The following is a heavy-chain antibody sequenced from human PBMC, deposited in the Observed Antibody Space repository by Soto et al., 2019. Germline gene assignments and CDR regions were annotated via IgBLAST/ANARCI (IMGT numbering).Heavy chain of an antibody. Sequence: SVKVSCKASGYTFTSYGISWVRQAPGQGLEWMGGIIPIFGTANYAQKFQGRVTITADESTSTAYMELSSLRSEDTAVYYCARESASPIAVAGTCSLDYWGQGTLVTVSS. CDR3: ARESASPIAVAGTCSLDY. J-gene: IGHJ4*02. V-gene: IGHV1-69*13. CDR2: IIPIFGTA. D-gene: IGHD6-19*01. CDR1: GYTFTSYG.